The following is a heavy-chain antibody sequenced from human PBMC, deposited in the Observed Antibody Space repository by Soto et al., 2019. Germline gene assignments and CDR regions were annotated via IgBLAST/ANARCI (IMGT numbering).Heavy chain of an antibody. CDR3: ARHLASTVTTSGWFDP. CDR2: ISYDGSTT. V-gene: IGHV3-30-3*01. CDR1: GFTFTSHA. D-gene: IGHD4-4*01. J-gene: IGHJ5*02. Sequence: QVQLVESGGGVVQPGRSLRLSCAASGFTFTSHAMHWVRQAPGKGLEWVSIISYDGSTTYYADSVKGRFTISRDNSKNTLYLQMNSLRADDTAVYFRARHLASTVTTSGWFDPWGQGTLVIVSS.